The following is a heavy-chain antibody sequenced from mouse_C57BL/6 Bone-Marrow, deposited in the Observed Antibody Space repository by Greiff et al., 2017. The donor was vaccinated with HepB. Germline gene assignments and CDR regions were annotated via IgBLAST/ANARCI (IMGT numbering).Heavy chain of an antibody. CDR2: INPNNGGT. J-gene: IGHJ1*03. CDR1: GYTFTDYN. CDR3: ARSEVYYGSSPWYFDV. D-gene: IGHD1-1*01. Sequence: VQLQQSGPELVKPGASVKIPCKASGYTFTDYNMDWVKQSHGKSLEWIGDINPNNGGTIYNQKFKGKATLTVDKSSSTAYMELRSLTSEDTAVYYCARSEVYYGSSPWYFDVWGTGTTVTVSS. V-gene: IGHV1-18*01.